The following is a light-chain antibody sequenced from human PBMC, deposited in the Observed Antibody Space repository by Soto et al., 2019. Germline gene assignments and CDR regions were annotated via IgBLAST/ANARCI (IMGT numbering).Light chain of an antibody. Sequence: DILMTQSPLSLPVTPGEPASISCRPSQSLQHTDGCNYLDWYLQKPGQSPQLLVYLGFNRASGVPDRFSAGGSGTANSLKISRVEAQDVAVYYCMQTLQFPFTFGPGTKVHF. CDR1: QSLQHTDGCNY. J-gene: IGKJ3*01. CDR2: LGF. CDR3: MQTLQFPFT. V-gene: IGKV2-28*01.